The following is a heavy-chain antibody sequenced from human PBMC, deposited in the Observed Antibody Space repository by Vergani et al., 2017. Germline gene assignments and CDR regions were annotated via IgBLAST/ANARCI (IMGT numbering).Heavy chain of an antibody. D-gene: IGHD2-2*01. Sequence: EVQLVQSGAEVKKPGESLKISCMGSGYSFTNYWIGWVRQMPGKGLEWMGIIYPGDSDTRYSPSFQGQVTISVDKSINTAYLQWSRLKASDTAIYYCALEGDDGYQVTHCGNWGQGTRVTVSS. CDR3: ALEGDDGYQVTHCGN. CDR2: IYPGDSDT. V-gene: IGHV5-51*03. CDR1: GYSFTNYW. J-gene: IGHJ4*02.